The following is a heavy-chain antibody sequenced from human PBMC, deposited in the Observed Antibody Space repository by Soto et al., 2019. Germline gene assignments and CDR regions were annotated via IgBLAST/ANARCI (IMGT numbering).Heavy chain of an antibody. CDR2: ISSSGYI. Sequence: GGSLRLSCGASGFIFSKYSMNWVRQAPGKRLEWLSSISSSGYIFSTDSVRGRFTISRDNAKNSVYLQINSLRAEDTTVYFCARDCSGGSCYPGMDVWGQGTTVTVSS. V-gene: IGHV3-21*01. CDR1: GFIFSKYS. J-gene: IGHJ6*02. D-gene: IGHD2-15*01. CDR3: ARDCSGGSCYPGMDV.